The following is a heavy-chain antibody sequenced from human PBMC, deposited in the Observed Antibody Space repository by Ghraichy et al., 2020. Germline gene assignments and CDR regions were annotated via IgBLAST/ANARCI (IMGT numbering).Heavy chain of an antibody. CDR3: ARDLADVLTGFPYFFDS. CDR2: FSYSSGSS. Sequence: SETLSLTCSVSGGSIQSYYWNWIRQTPGKGLEWIGYFSYSSGSSDYNPSLKSRVTISVDTPNNRVSLKLSSVTPEYTAIYYCARDLADVLTGFPYFFDSWGPGILVTVSS. D-gene: IGHD3-9*01. V-gene: IGHV4-59*01. CDR1: GGSIQSYY. J-gene: IGHJ4*02.